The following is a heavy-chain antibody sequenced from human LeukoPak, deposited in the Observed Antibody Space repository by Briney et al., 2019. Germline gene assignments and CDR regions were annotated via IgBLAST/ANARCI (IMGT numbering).Heavy chain of an antibody. J-gene: IGHJ3*02. Sequence: ASVKVSCKASGYTFTSYAMNWVRQAPGQGLEWMGWINTNTGNPTYAQGFTGRFVFSLDTSVSTAYLQWSSLKASDTAMYYCARGIRGEAFDIWGQGTMVTVSS. V-gene: IGHV7-4-1*02. CDR3: ARGIRGEAFDI. D-gene: IGHD3-16*01. CDR2: INTNTGNP. CDR1: GYTFTSYA.